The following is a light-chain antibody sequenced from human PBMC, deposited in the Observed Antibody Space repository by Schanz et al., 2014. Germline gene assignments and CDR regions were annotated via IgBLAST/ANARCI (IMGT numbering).Light chain of an antibody. Sequence: EIVMTQSPATLSVSPGERATLSCRASQSVSSNLAWYQQKPGQAPRLLIYGASTRATGIPDRISGSGSGTEFTLTISSLQSEDFAVYYCQQYNNWPPDTFGQGTKLEIK. CDR2: GAS. CDR1: QSVSSN. J-gene: IGKJ2*01. CDR3: QQYNNWPPDT. V-gene: IGKV3-15*01.